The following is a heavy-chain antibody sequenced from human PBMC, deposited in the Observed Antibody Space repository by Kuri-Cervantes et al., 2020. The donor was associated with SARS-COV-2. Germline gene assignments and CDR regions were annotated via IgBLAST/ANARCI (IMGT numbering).Heavy chain of an antibody. V-gene: IGHV1-69*01. CDR2: IIPVFGTT. Sequence: KIFWKASGGTFSNFAISWVRQAPGQGLEWMGGIIPVFGTTNNAQRLQGRVTISADEARSTVYMELSSLTFEDTAIYYCAQTIPARRRSPGDFYLYYMDVWGKGTSVTVSS. D-gene: IGHD6-6*01. CDR1: GGTFSNFA. J-gene: IGHJ6*03. CDR3: AQTIPARRRSPGDFYLYYMDV.